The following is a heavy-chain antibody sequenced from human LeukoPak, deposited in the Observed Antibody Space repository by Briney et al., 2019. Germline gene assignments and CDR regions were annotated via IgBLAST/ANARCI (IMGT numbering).Heavy chain of an antibody. D-gene: IGHD6-13*01. Sequence: ASVKVSCKVSGYTLTELSMHWVRQAPGKGLELMGGFDPEDGETIYAQKFQGRVTMTEDTSTDTAYMELSSLRSEDTAVYYCATEGIAAAATGEYFQHWGQGTLVTVSS. CDR1: GYTLTELS. CDR2: FDPEDGET. V-gene: IGHV1-24*01. CDR3: ATEGIAAAATGEYFQH. J-gene: IGHJ1*01.